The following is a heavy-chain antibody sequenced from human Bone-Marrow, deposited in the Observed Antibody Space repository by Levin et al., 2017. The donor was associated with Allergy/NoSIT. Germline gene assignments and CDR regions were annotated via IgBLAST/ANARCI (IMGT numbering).Heavy chain of an antibody. CDR3: AGGGIEYGYGPHFDT. V-gene: IGHV3-30-3*01. CDR1: GFTFSTYS. J-gene: IGHJ4*02. D-gene: IGHD5-18*01. Sequence: PGGSLRLSCAASGFTFSTYSVHWVRQPPGKGLEWVALISYDGAIIYYADSVQGRFTISRDNSKNTVWLQMNSLRSEDTAVYSCAGGGIEYGYGPHFDTWGQGTLVTVSS. CDR2: ISYDGAII.